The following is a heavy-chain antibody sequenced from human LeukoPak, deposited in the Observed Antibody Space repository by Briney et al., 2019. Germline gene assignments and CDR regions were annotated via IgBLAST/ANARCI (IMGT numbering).Heavy chain of an antibody. J-gene: IGHJ4*02. Sequence: SETLPLTCTVSGDSIGDYYWHWIRQPPGKGLEWIGHISKTGSTNYNPSLKSRVTLSVDLSKNQFSLNLRSVTAADTAMYYCVGDNPPYSDLFDYWGQGTLVTVSS. CDR2: ISKTGST. CDR3: VGDNPPYSDLFDY. D-gene: IGHD2-21*01. V-gene: IGHV4-59*01. CDR1: GDSIGDYY.